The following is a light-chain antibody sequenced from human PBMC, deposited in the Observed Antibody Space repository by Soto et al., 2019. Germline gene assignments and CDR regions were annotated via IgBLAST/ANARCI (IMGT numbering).Light chain of an antibody. CDR3: CSFAGSSSTEV. V-gene: IGLV2-11*01. Sequence: ALPKPRSDLVSPGQSVTISCTGTSSDVGAYNFVSWYQQHPGKAPKLLIYDVTKRPSGVPDRFSGSKSGNTASLTISGLQAEDEAEYYCCSFAGSSSTEVFG. CDR1: SSDVGAYNF. J-gene: IGLJ1*01. CDR2: DVT.